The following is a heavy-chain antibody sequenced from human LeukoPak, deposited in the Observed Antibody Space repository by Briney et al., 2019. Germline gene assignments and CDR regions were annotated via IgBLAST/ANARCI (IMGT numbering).Heavy chain of an antibody. V-gene: IGHV4-4*07. D-gene: IGHD4-23*01. CDR3: ARDIRRGNSGDDWFDP. CDR2: IYTSGST. J-gene: IGHJ5*02. CDR1: GGSISSYY. Sequence: PSETLSLTCTVSGGSISSYYWSWIRQPAGKGLEWIGRIYTSGSTNYNPSLKSRVTISVDKSKNQFSLKLSSVTAADTAVYYCARDIRRGNSGDDWFDPWGQGTLVTVSS.